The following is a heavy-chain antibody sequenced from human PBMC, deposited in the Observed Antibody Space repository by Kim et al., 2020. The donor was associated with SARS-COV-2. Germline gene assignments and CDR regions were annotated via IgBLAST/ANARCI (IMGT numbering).Heavy chain of an antibody. D-gene: IGHD6-13*01. J-gene: IGHJ6*02. V-gene: IGHV3-30*02. Sequence: SVKGRFTISRDKSKNTLYLQMNSLRAEDTAVYYGAKDGTGTLDYYYGMDVWGQGTTVTVSS. CDR3: AKDGTGTLDYYYGMDV.